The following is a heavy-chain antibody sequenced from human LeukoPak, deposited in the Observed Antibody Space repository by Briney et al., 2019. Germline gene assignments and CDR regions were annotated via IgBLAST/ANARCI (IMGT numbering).Heavy chain of an antibody. CDR2: IYYSGTT. CDR3: ARVDGDYYFDY. Sequence: ASETLSLTCTVSGGSISSSSYYWGWIRQPXGKGLEWIGNIYYSGTTYYNPSLMSRVTVSVDTSKNQFSLKVSSVTAADTAVYYCARVDGDYYFDYWGQGTLVTVSS. D-gene: IGHD4-17*01. CDR1: GGSISSSSYY. V-gene: IGHV4-39*01. J-gene: IGHJ4*02.